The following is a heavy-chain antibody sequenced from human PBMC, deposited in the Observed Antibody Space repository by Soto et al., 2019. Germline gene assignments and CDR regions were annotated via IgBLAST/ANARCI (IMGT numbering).Heavy chain of an antibody. CDR2: IWYDGSNK. J-gene: IGHJ4*02. Sequence: GGSLRLSCAASGFTFSSYGMHWVRQAPGKGLEWVAVIWYDGSNKYYADSVKGRFTISRDNSKNTLYLQMNSLRAEDTAVYYCARDWFYDFDYWGQGTLVTVSS. V-gene: IGHV3-33*01. CDR1: GFTFSSYG. D-gene: IGHD3-3*01. CDR3: ARDWFYDFDY.